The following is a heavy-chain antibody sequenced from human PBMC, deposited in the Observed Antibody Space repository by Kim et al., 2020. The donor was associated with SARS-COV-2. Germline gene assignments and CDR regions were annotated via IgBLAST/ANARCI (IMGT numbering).Heavy chain of an antibody. CDR1: GFTFNSYN. CDR3: ARDQKLGVFNAFDL. J-gene: IGHJ3*01. D-gene: IGHD6-13*01. Sequence: GGSLRLSCAASGFTFNSYNMNWVRQAPGKGLEWISYIGTTDRFIYYADSVKGRFTVSRDNAQNSLYLQMNSLRDEDTAVYYCARDQKLGVFNAFDLWGHGTVVTVSS. CDR2: IGTTDRFI. V-gene: IGHV3-48*02.